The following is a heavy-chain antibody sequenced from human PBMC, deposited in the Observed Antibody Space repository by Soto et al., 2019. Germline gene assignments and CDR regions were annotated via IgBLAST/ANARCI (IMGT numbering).Heavy chain of an antibody. CDR2: IIPIFGTA. J-gene: IGHJ6*02. Sequence: QVQLVQSGAEVKKPGSSVKVSCKASGGTFSSYAISWVRQAPGQGLEWMGGIIPIFGTANYAQKFQGRVTITADESTSTAYMELSSLRSEDTAVYYCAREAYDFWSGYYYYYYYGMDVWGQGTTVTVSS. V-gene: IGHV1-69*12. CDR1: GGTFSSYA. CDR3: AREAYDFWSGYYYYYYYGMDV. D-gene: IGHD3-3*01.